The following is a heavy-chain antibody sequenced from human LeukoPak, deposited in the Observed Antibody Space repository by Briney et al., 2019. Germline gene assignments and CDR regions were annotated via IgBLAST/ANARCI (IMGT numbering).Heavy chain of an antibody. CDR1: GFAFSSFA. V-gene: IGHV3-23*01. Sequence: GGSLRLSCASSGFAFSSFAMSWVRQAPGKGLEWVSAISATGGTTNYADSVKGRFTISRDSSKNTLYLQMNTLRADDTAVYYCAKVRGNYYDSSGFHYTFNYWGQGTLVTVSS. D-gene: IGHD3-22*01. CDR3: AKVRGNYYDSSGFHYTFNY. J-gene: IGHJ4*02. CDR2: ISATGGTT.